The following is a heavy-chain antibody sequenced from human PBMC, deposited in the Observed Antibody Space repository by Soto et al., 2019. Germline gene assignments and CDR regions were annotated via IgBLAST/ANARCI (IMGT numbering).Heavy chain of an antibody. CDR3: ARSLRGLTPFDY. V-gene: IGHV4-31*03. D-gene: IGHD1-20*01. J-gene: IGHJ4*02. CDR2: IYYSGST. CDR1: GGSISSGGYY. Sequence: SETLSLTCTVSGGSISSGGYYWSWIRQHPGKGLEWIGYIYYSGSTYYNTSLKSRVTISVDTSKNQFSLKLSSVTAADTAVYYCARSLRGLTPFDYWGQGTLVTVSS.